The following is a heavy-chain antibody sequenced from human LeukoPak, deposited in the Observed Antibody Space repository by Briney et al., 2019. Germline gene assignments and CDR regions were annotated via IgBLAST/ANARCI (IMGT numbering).Heavy chain of an antibody. CDR2: INPSGGST. V-gene: IGHV1-46*01. J-gene: IGHJ4*02. CDR1: GYTFTSYY. CDR3: ARDLCSGGSCYSVGIDY. Sequence: GASVKVSCKSSGYTFTSYYMHWVRQAPGQGRDWMGIINPSGGSTSYAQKFQGRVTMTRDTSTSTVYMELSSLRSEDTAVYYCARDLCSGGSCYSVGIDYWGQGTLVTVSS. D-gene: IGHD2-15*01.